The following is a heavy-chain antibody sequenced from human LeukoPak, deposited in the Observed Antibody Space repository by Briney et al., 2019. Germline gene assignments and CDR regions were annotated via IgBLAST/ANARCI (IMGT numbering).Heavy chain of an antibody. J-gene: IGHJ4*02. CDR1: GGSISSGGYP. CDR3: ASSYSSSWAGFDY. V-gene: IGHV4-30-2*01. CDR2: IYHSGST. D-gene: IGHD6-13*01. Sequence: PSETLSLTCAVSGGSISSGGYPWSWIRQPPGKGLEWIGYIYHSGSTYYNPSLKSRVTISVDRSKNQFSLKLSSVTAADTAVYYCASSYSSSWAGFDYWGQGTLVTVSS.